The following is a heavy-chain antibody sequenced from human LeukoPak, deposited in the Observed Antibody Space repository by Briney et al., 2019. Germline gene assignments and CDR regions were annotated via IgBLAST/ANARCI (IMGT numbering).Heavy chain of an antibody. Sequence: SETLSLTCAVYGGSFSGYYWSWIRQPPGKGLEWIGEINHSGSTNYNPSLKSRVTISMDTSKIQFSLKLSSVTAADTAVYYCARAPGLPDYWGQGTLVSVSS. CDR3: ARAPGLPDY. V-gene: IGHV4-34*01. D-gene: IGHD4-11*01. CDR2: INHSGST. CDR1: GGSFSGYY. J-gene: IGHJ4*02.